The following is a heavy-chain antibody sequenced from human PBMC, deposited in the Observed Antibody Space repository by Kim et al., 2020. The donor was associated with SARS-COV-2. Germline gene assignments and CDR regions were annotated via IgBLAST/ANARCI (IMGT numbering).Heavy chain of an antibody. D-gene: IGHD2-8*01. V-gene: IGHV3-30*18. CDR1: GFTFSSYG. CDR2: ISYDGSNK. J-gene: IGHJ3*02. CDR3: ANLPLGICTNGVCYSWGADAFDI. Sequence: GGSLRLSCAASGFTFSSYGMHWVRQAPGKGLEWVAVISYDGSNKYYADSVKGRFTISRDNSKNTLYLQMNSLRAEDTAVYYCANLPLGICTNGVCYSWGADAFDIWGQGTMVTVSS.